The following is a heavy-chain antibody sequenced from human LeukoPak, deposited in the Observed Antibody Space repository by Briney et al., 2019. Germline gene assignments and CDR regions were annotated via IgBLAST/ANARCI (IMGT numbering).Heavy chain of an antibody. Sequence: GGSLRLSCAASGFTFSTYCMYWVRQAPGKGLVWVSRIKSDGSTTRYADSVKGRFTISRDNAKNTLYLQMNSLRAEDTAVYYCARGIAAEESVAIDYWGQGTLVTVSS. D-gene: IGHD6-13*01. J-gene: IGHJ4*02. CDR3: ARGIAAEESVAIDY. V-gene: IGHV3-74*01. CDR2: IKSDGSTT. CDR1: GFTFSTYC.